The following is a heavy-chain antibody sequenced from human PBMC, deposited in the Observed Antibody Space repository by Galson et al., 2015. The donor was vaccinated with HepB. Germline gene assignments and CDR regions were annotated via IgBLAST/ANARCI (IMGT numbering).Heavy chain of an antibody. Sequence: SLRLSCAASGFSFRAFAMHWVRQAPGKGLEWVAIIWYDGSNEYYADSVKGRFTISRDNSKNTLYLQMNSLRADDTAVYYCAKDPAGYCSNTSCAYGMDVWGQGTTVTVSS. D-gene: IGHD2-2*01. CDR1: GFSFRAFA. J-gene: IGHJ6*02. V-gene: IGHV3-33*06. CDR3: AKDPAGYCSNTSCAYGMDV. CDR2: IWYDGSNE.